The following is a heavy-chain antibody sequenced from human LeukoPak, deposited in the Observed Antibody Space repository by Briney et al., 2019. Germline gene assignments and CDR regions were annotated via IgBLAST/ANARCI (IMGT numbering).Heavy chain of an antibody. D-gene: IGHD3-22*01. J-gene: IGHJ4*02. Sequence: GGSLRLSCSASGFTFSSYAMHWVRQAPGKGLEYVSAISSNGGSTNYAASVKGRFTISRDNSKNTLYLQMSSLRAEDTAVYYCVREYYDSSGYYYSPYYFDYWGQGTLVTVSS. CDR2: ISSNGGST. CDR3: VREYYDSSGYYYSPYYFDY. V-gene: IGHV3-64D*06. CDR1: GFTFSSYA.